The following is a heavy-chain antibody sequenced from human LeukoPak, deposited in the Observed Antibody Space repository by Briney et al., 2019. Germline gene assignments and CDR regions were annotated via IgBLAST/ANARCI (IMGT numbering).Heavy chain of an antibody. CDR3: ARGSAGYCSGGSCYSPLDY. J-gene: IGHJ4*02. D-gene: IGHD2-15*01. V-gene: IGHV1-2*03. CDR2: INPNSGGT. CDR1: GYTFTGYY. Sequence: LEASVKVSCKASGYTFTGYYMHWVRQAPGQGLEWMGWINPNSGGTNYAQKFQGRVTMTRDTSISTAYMELSRLRSDDTAAYYCARGSAGYCSGGSCYSPLDYWGQGTLVTVSS.